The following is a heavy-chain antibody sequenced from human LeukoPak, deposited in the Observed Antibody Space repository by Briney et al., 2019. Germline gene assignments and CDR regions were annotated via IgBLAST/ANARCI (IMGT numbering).Heavy chain of an antibody. Sequence: ASVKASSKASGYTFTNYGISWVRQAPGQGLEWVGWISPHTFNTNPAQKFQDRVTMTTDTSTSPAYMELSSLRFDDTAVYYCARDERTAAAGTEGYFDYWGQGTLVTVSS. CDR1: GYTFTNYG. CDR3: ARDERTAAAGTEGYFDY. D-gene: IGHD6-13*01. J-gene: IGHJ4*02. V-gene: IGHV1-18*01. CDR2: ISPHTFNT.